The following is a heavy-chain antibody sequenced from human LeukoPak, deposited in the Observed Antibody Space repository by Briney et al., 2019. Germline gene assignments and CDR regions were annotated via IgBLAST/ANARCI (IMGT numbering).Heavy chain of an antibody. CDR2: IYTSGST. J-gene: IGHJ6*02. CDR1: GGSISSYY. CDR3: ARGYCGGDCYERAYYYGMDV. D-gene: IGHD2-21*02. Sequence: SETLSLTCTVSGGSISSYYWSWIRQPAGKGLEWIGRIYTSGSTNYNPSLKSRVTMSVDTSKNQFSLKLSSVTAADTAVYYCARGYCGGDCYERAYYYGMDVWGQGTTVTVSS. V-gene: IGHV4-4*07.